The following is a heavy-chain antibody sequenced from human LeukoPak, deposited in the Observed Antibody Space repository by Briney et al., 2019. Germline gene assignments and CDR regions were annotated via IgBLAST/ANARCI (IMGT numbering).Heavy chain of an antibody. CDR2: IYYSGST. D-gene: IGHD3-10*01. J-gene: IGHJ5*02. CDR1: GGSISSSSYY. Sequence: PSETLSLTCTVSGGSISSSSYYWGWIRQPPGKGLEWIGSIYYSGSTYYNPSLKSRVTISVDTSKNQFSLKLSSVTAADTAVYYCARHRPLGYGSGSYYSGADNWFDPWGQGTLVTVSS. CDR3: ARHRPLGYGSGSYYSGADNWFDP. V-gene: IGHV4-39*01.